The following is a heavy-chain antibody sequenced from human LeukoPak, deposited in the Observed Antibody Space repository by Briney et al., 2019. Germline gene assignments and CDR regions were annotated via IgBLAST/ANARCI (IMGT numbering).Heavy chain of an antibody. CDR2: IYYSGST. Sequence: SETLSLTCAVSGGSISSGGYYWSWIRQHPGKGLEWIGYIYYSGSTYYNPPLKSRVTISVDTSKNQFSLKLSSVTAADTAVYYCARGTVTGFDYWGQGTLVTVSS. V-gene: IGHV4-31*11. J-gene: IGHJ4*02. D-gene: IGHD4-17*01. CDR1: GGSISSGGYY. CDR3: ARGTVTGFDY.